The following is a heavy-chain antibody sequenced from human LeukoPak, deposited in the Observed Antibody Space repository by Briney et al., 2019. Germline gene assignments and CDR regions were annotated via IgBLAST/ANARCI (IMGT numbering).Heavy chain of an antibody. Sequence: PGGSLRLSCAASGFTFDDYAMHWVRQAPGKGLEWVSLISWDGGSTYYADSVKGRFTISRDNSKNFLYLQMNSLRGEDTALYYCAKDVRGSTSWYGLDYWGQGTLVTVSS. V-gene: IGHV3-43D*03. J-gene: IGHJ4*02. CDR2: ISWDGGST. CDR3: AKDVRGSTSWYGLDY. D-gene: IGHD6-13*01. CDR1: GFTFDDYA.